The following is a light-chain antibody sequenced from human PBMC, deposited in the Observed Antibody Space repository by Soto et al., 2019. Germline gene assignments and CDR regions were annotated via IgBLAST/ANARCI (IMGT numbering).Light chain of an antibody. CDR2: GAS. CDR3: QQYGSPWT. V-gene: IGKV3-20*01. J-gene: IGKJ1*01. CDR1: QSVSSTY. Sequence: EIVLTQSPGTLSLSPGERATLSCRASQSVSSTYLAWYQHKPGQAPRLLIYGASSRATGIPDRFSGSGSGTDFTLTISRLEPEDFAVYYCQQYGSPWTFGQGTKVEIK.